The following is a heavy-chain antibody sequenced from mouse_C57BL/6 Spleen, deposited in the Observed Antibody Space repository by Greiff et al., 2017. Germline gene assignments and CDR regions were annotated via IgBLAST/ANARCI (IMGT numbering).Heavy chain of an antibody. CDR1: GFSLTSYG. V-gene: IGHV2-5*01. CDR3: AKGDYDYVYAMDY. J-gene: IGHJ4*01. CDR2: IWRGGST. Sequence: VKLMESGPGLVQPSQSLSITCTVSGFSLTSYGVHWVRQSPGKGLEWLGVIWRGGSTDYNAAFMSRLSITKDNSKSQVFFKMNSLQADDTAIYYCAKGDYDYVYAMDYWGQGTSVTVSS. D-gene: IGHD2-4*01.